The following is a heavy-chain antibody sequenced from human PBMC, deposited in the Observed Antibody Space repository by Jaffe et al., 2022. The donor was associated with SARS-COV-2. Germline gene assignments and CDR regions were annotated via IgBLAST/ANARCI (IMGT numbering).Heavy chain of an antibody. Sequence: QVQLQESGPGLVKPSQTLSLTCTVSGGSISSGSYYWSWIRQPAGKGLEWIGRIYTSGSTNYNPSLKSRVTISVDTSKNQFSLKLSSVTAADTAVYYCSSGWAEGWFDPWGQGTLVTVSS. CDR1: GGSISSGSYY. D-gene: IGHD6-19*01. V-gene: IGHV4-61*02. CDR2: IYTSGST. CDR3: SSGWAEGWFDP. J-gene: IGHJ5*02.